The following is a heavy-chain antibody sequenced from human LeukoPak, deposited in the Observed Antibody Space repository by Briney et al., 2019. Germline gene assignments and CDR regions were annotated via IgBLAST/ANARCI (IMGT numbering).Heavy chain of an antibody. J-gene: IGHJ4*02. CDR1: GYTFSNFG. D-gene: IGHD2-2*01. Sequence: ASVTVSCKASGYTFSNFGISWVRQAPGQGLEWMGWISGNNDNPNYGQTFQGRLTVTTDSSTSTAYMELRNLRSDDTAVYYCARDGTSTDDYWGQGTLVTVPS. CDR3: ARDGTSTDDY. CDR2: ISGNNDNP. V-gene: IGHV1-18*01.